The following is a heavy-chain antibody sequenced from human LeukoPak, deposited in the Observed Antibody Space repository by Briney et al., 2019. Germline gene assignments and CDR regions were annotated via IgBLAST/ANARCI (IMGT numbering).Heavy chain of an antibody. J-gene: IGHJ4*02. CDR1: GGSISSYY. CDR3: ARDGAYGSGSYYPFDY. V-gene: IGHV4-59*01. CDR2: IFCNGNT. D-gene: IGHD3-10*01. Sequence: PSETLSLTCAVSGGSISSYYWSWIRQPPGKGLEWIGYIFCNGNTNYNPSLRSRVTMPLDTSKNQFSLKLTSVTAADTAVYYCARDGAYGSGSYYPFDYWGQGTLVTVSS.